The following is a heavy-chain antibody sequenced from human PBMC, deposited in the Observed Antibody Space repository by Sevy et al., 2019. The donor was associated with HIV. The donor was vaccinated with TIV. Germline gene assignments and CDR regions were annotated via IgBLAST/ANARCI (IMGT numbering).Heavy chain of an antibody. CDR2: ISYAGDNK. CDR1: GFAFSDYA. Sequence: GGSLRLSCAASGFAFSDYAMHWVRQAPGKGLEWVAAISYAGDNKYFADSVKGRFTVSKDNSKNTLYLEMNSLRAEDTAMYYCAKAHEDCSGGTCYTAHYYYDMDVWGRGATVTVSS. D-gene: IGHD2-15*01. CDR3: AKAHEDCSGGTCYTAHYYYDMDV. J-gene: IGHJ6*02. V-gene: IGHV3-30*18.